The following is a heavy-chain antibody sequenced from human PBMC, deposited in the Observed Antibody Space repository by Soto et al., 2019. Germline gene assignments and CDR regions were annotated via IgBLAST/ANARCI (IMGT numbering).Heavy chain of an antibody. J-gene: IGHJ4*02. CDR1: GGSISSGGYY. CDR2: IYYSGST. V-gene: IGHV4-31*03. D-gene: IGHD5-18*01. Sequence: QVQLQESGPGLVKPSQTLSLTCTVSGGSISSGGYYWSWIRQHPGKGLEWIGYIYYSGSTYYNPSLKRRVTISVDQSKTQFSMKLSSVTAADTAVYYCARSGYSYGPNPLLYWGQGTLVTVSS. CDR3: ARSGYSYGPNPLLY.